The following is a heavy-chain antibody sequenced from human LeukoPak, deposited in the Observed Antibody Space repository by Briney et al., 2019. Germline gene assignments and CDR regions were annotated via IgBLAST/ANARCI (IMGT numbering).Heavy chain of an antibody. CDR3: ARGITFYYDNNGYSAFDY. CDR1: GGTFSSNG. D-gene: IGHD3-22*01. J-gene: IGHJ4*02. CDR2: IIPIFGTA. Sequence: SVKVSCKASGGTFSSNGINWVRQAPGQGLEWMGRIIPIFGTANYAQKFQGRVTITTDESTNTAHMELTSLTSEDTAVYYCARGITFYYDNNGYSAFDYWGQGTLVTVSS. V-gene: IGHV1-69*05.